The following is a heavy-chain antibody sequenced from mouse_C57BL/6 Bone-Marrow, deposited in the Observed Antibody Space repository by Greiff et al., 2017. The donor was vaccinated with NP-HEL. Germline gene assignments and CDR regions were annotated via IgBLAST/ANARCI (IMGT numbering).Heavy chain of an antibody. D-gene: IGHD3-2*02. V-gene: IGHV1-81*01. Sequence: QVQLKQSGAELARPGASVKLSCKASGYTFTSYGISWVKQRTGQGLEWIGEIYPRSGNTYYNEKFKGKATLTADKSSSTAYMELRSLTSEDSAVYFCARGEQRRLSDYEGRGTSLTVSS. CDR3: ARGEQRRLSDY. J-gene: IGHJ2*03. CDR1: GYTFTSYG. CDR2: IYPRSGNT.